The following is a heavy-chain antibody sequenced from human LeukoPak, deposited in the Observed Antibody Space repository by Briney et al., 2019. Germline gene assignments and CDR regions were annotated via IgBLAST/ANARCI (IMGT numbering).Heavy chain of an antibody. V-gene: IGHV4-59*01. J-gene: IGHJ5*02. CDR2: IYYSRST. CDR3: ARRALVVGWFDP. CDR1: GGSISSYY. D-gene: IGHD2-2*01. Sequence: SETLSLTCTVSGGSISSYYWSWIRQPPGKGLEWIGYIYYSRSTNYNPSLKSRVTILVDTSKNQFSLKLSSVTAADTAVYYCARRALVVGWFDPWGQGTLVTVSS.